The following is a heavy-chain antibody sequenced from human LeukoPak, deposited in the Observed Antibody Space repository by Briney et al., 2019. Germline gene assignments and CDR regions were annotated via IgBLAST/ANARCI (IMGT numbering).Heavy chain of an antibody. Sequence: GGSLRISCAASGFTFSTFWMHWVRQAPGKGLVWVSGINSDGSSTTYADSAKGRFTISRDNAKNTLYLQMNNLRAEDTAVYYCARGRYYGMDVWGQGTTVTVSS. CDR2: INSDGSST. CDR1: GFTFSTFW. V-gene: IGHV3-74*03. CDR3: ARGRYYGMDV. J-gene: IGHJ6*02.